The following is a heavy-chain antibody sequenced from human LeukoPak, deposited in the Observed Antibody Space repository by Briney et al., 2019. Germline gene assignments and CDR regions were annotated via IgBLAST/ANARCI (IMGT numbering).Heavy chain of an antibody. CDR1: GFTFSSYA. J-gene: IGHJ6*02. CDR2: ISYDGSNK. D-gene: IGHD1-26*01. V-gene: IGHV3-30-3*01. CDR3: ARDFAPRPQYSGSYSYYYYGMDV. Sequence: GGSLRLSCAASGFTFSSYAMHWVRQAPGKGLEWVAVISYDGSNKYYADSVKGRFTISRDNSKNTLYLQMNSLRAEDTAVYYCARDFAPRPQYSGSYSYYYYGMDVWGRGTTVTVSS.